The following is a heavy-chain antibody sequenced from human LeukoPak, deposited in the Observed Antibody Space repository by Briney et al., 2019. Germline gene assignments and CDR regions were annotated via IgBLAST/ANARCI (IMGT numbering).Heavy chain of an antibody. CDR1: GFTFSSYG. CDR2: IRYDGSNK. V-gene: IGHV3-30*02. Sequence: GGSLILSCAASGFTFSSYGMHSVRQAPGKGLGWVAFIRYDGSNKYYAGSGKGRFTISRDKSKNTLYLQMNSLRAEDTAVYYCAKDRFPVTTPYFDYWGKGTLVTVSS. J-gene: IGHJ4*02. D-gene: IGHD4-17*01. CDR3: AKDRFPVTTPYFDY.